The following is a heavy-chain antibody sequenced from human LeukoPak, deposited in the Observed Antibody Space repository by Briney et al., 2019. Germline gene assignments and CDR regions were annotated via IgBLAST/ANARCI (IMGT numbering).Heavy chain of an antibody. Sequence: PGRSLRLSCAASGFTFSNYGMHWVRQAPGKGLEWVALVSYDTINKYYQDSVKGRFTISRDNSKNTVYLQLDSLRADDTAVYYCAKEDVSGCYGVDYWGQGTLVTVSS. CDR1: GFTFSNYG. V-gene: IGHV3-30*18. CDR2: VSYDTINK. J-gene: IGHJ4*02. D-gene: IGHD6-19*01. CDR3: AKEDVSGCYGVDY.